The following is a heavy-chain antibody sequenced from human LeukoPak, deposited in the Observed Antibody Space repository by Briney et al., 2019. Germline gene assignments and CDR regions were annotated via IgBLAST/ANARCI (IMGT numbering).Heavy chain of an antibody. V-gene: IGHV3-30*04. CDR3: ARDPTSIAAAHRGAFDI. CDR2: ISYDGRNK. J-gene: IGHJ3*02. Sequence: GGSLRLSCAASGFTFINYAMHWVRQAPGKGLEWVAVISYDGRNKYYADSVKGRFTISRDNSKNTVYVQMNSLGAEDTAIFYCARDPTSIAAAHRGAFDIWGQGTKVIVSS. CDR1: GFTFINYA. D-gene: IGHD6-13*01.